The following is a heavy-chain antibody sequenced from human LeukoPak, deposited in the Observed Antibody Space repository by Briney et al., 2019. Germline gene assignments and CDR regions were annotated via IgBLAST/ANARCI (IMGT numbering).Heavy chain of an antibody. Sequence: SETLSLTCTVSGGSISSYYWSWIRQPAGKGLEWIGRIYTTGSTNYNPSLRSRVTISLDTSKNQFSLKLRSVTAADTAVYYCARDLVSGYYGSGSYSYYFDYWGQGTLVTVSS. V-gene: IGHV4-4*07. CDR3: ARDLVSGYYGSGSYSYYFDY. J-gene: IGHJ4*02. D-gene: IGHD3-10*01. CDR1: GGSISSYY. CDR2: IYTTGST.